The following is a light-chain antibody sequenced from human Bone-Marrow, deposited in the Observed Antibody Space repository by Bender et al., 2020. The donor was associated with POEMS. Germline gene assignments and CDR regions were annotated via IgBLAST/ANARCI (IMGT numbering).Light chain of an antibody. Sequence: QSVLTQPPSASGTPGQRVTISCSGSSSKFGSYPVNWYQQLPGAAPKLVIFNNSQRPSGVPDRFSGSNSGTSASLANSGLLSDDEADFYCATWDDSLNSWVFGGGTKLTVL. V-gene: IGLV1-44*01. CDR1: SSKFGSYP. J-gene: IGLJ3*02. CDR3: ATWDDSLNSWV. CDR2: NNS.